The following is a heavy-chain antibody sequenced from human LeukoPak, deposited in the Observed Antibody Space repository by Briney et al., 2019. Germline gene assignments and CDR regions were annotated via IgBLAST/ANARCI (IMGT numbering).Heavy chain of an antibody. CDR3: ARDREYSSSLAHYFDY. CDR2: IYYSGST. CDR1: GGSISSGGYY. V-gene: IGHV4-31*03. J-gene: IGHJ4*02. D-gene: IGHD6-6*01. Sequence: PSETLSLTCTVSGGSISSGGYYWSWLRQHPGKGLEWIGYIYYSGSTYYNPSIKRRVTISVDTSKNQFSLKLSSVTAADTAVYYCARDREYSSSLAHYFDYWGQGTLVTVSS.